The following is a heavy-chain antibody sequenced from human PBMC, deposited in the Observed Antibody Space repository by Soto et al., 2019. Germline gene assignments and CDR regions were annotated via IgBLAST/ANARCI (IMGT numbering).Heavy chain of an antibody. V-gene: IGHV4-38-2*01. CDR3: AWSSSFTPFDY. CDR1: GYSISSGYY. Sequence: SETLSLTCAVSGYSISSGYYWGWIRQPPGKGLEWIGSIYHSGSTYYNPSPKSRVTISVDTSKNQFSLKLSSVTAADTAVYYCAWSSSFTPFDYWGQGTLVTVSS. D-gene: IGHD6-13*01. CDR2: IYHSGST. J-gene: IGHJ4*02.